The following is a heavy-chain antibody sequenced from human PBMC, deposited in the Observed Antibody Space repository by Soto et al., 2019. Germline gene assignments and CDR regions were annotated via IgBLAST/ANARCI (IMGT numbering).Heavy chain of an antibody. CDR2: ISYDGSNK. V-gene: IGHV3-30*18. CDR1: GFTFSSYG. J-gene: IGHJ4*02. CDR3: AKVSRGWLQLRTGPDY. D-gene: IGHD5-12*01. Sequence: PGGSLRLSCAASGFTFSSYGMHWVRQAPGKGLEWVAVISYDGSNKYYADSVKGRFTISRDNSKNTLYLQMSSLRAEDTAEYYCAKVSRGWLQLRTGPDYWGQGTLVTVSS.